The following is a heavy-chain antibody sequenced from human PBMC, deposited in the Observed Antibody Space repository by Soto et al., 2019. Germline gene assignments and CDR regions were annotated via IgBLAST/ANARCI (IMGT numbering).Heavy chain of an antibody. J-gene: IGHJ6*02. Sequence: PSETLSLTCTDSGDSISDYYWSWIRQPAGKGLEWIGRLYNSGSTKSNPSLKSRVTMSADTSKNQLSLSLRSVTAADTAIYYCARMYNSGYYRPEGDYYFYVMDVWGQGTMVTVSS. CDR1: GDSISDYY. D-gene: IGHD3-22*01. V-gene: IGHV4-4*07. CDR3: ARMYNSGYYRPEGDYYFYVMDV. CDR2: LYNSGST.